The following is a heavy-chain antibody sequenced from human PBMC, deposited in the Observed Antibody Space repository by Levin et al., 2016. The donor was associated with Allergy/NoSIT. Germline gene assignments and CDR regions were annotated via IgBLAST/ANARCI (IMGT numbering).Heavy chain of an antibody. J-gene: IGHJ3*02. Sequence: WIRQPPGKALEWLAHIFSNDEKSYSTSLKSRLTISKDTSKSQVVLTMTNMDPVDTATYYCARIVVVATDAFDIWGQGTMVTVSS. CDR2: IFSNDEK. D-gene: IGHD3-22*01. V-gene: IGHV2-26*01. CDR3: ARIVVVATDAFDI.